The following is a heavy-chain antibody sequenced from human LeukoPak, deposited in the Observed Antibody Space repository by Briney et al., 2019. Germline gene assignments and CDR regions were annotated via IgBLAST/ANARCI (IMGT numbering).Heavy chain of an antibody. V-gene: IGHV1-8*01. D-gene: IGHD3-10*01. CDR1: GYTFTSYD. CDR2: MNPNSGNT. Sequence: ASVKVSCKASGYTFTSYDINWVRQATGQGLEWMGWMNPNSGNTGYAQKFQGRVTMTRNTSISTAYMELSSLRSGDTAVYYCAMSGSGSYFSFDYWGQGTLVTVSS. CDR3: AMSGSGSYFSFDY. J-gene: IGHJ4*02.